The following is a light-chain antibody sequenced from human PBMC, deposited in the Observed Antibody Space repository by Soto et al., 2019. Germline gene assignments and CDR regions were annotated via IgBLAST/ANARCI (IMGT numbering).Light chain of an antibody. J-gene: IGKJ1*01. CDR2: GVS. V-gene: IGKV3-20*01. CDR1: QSVSSNY. Sequence: EIVLTQSPGTLSLSPGERATLSCRASQSVSSNYFAWYQQKPGQAPRLIIYGVSSRPTGIPDRFSGSGSGTDFTLTISRMETEDFAVYYCEQYGSSPRTVGQGTKVDSK. CDR3: EQYGSSPRT.